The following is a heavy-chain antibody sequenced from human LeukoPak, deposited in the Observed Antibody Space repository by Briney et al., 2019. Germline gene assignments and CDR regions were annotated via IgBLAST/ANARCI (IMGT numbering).Heavy chain of an antibody. CDR3: AKDGRSSTPGY. V-gene: IGHV3-23*01. CDR1: GFTFSSYA. D-gene: IGHD2-2*01. CDR2: ISGSGGST. J-gene: IGHJ4*02. Sequence: GGSLRLSCAASGFTFSSYAMSWVRQALGKGLEWVSAISGSGGSTYYADSVKGRFTISRDNSKNTLYLRMYSLRAEDTAVYYCAKDGRSSTPGYWGQGTLVTVSS.